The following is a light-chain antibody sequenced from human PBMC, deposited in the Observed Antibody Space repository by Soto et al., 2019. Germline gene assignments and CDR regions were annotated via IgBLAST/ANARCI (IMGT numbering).Light chain of an antibody. V-gene: IGLV1-40*01. CDR1: NSDIGAGYD. CDR2: ANN. CDR3: QSYDSSLRVV. Sequence: QSVLTQPPSVSGAPGQRVTISCTGSNSDIGAGYDVHWYQQLHGTAPKLVIYANNNRPSGVPDRFSASKSGTAASLAITGLQADDEADYYCQSYDSSLRVVFGTGTTLTVL. J-gene: IGLJ1*01.